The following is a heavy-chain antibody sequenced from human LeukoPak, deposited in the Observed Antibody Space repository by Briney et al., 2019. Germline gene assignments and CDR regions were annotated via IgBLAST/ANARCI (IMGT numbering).Heavy chain of an antibody. Sequence: PGGSLRLSCAASGFTFGNHWMNWVRQAPGKGPEWVADMKADGSEKYYVDSVRGRFTISRDNAKNSLYLQMNSLRAEDTAVYYCAKPGSYSTSDFDYWGQGTLVTVSS. J-gene: IGHJ4*02. D-gene: IGHD1-26*01. V-gene: IGHV3-7*03. CDR3: AKPGSYSTSDFDY. CDR2: MKADGSEK. CDR1: GFTFGNHW.